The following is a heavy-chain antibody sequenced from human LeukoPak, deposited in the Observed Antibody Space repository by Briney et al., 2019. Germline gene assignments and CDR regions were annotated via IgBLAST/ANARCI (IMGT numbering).Heavy chain of an antibody. Sequence: SETLSLTCTVSGGSISSSSYYWGWIRQPPGKGLEWIGSIYYSGSTYYNPSLKSRVTISVDTSKNQFSLKLSSVTAADTAVYYCERLSLNRDYWGQGTLVTVSS. V-gene: IGHV4-39*01. D-gene: IGHD1-14*01. CDR3: ERLSLNRDY. CDR2: IYYSGST. J-gene: IGHJ4*02. CDR1: GGSISSSSYY.